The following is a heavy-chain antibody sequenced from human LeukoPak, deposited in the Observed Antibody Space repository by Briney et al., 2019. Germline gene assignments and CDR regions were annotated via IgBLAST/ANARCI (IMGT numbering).Heavy chain of an antibody. CDR2: INTDGNST. V-gene: IGHV3-74*01. CDR3: ARELASGD. D-gene: IGHD6-13*01. J-gene: IGHJ4*02. Sequence: GGSLRLSCAASGFTFSTYWMHWVRQAPGKGLVWVSQINTDGNSTTYADSVKGRFTVSRDNAKNTLYLQMNSLRSEDTAVYYCARELASGDWGQGTLVTVSS. CDR1: GFTFSTYW.